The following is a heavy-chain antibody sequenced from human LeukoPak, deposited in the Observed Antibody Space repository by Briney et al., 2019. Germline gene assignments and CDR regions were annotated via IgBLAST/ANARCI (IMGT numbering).Heavy chain of an antibody. CDR2: IYPGDSDT. V-gene: IGHV5-51*01. CDR3: ARGPSGLYSSNFGDAFDI. CDR1: GYNFSTYW. Sequence: GESLKISCAGSGYNFSTYWIGWLRQMPGKGLQYMGIIYPGDSDTRYSPSFQGQVTISADRSISTAYLQWSSLKASDTAIYYCARGPSGLYSSNFGDAFDIWGQGTTVTVSS. D-gene: IGHD6-13*01. J-gene: IGHJ3*02.